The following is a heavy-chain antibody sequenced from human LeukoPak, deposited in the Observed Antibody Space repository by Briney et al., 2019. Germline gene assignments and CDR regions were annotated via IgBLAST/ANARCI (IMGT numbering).Heavy chain of an antibody. D-gene: IGHD6-6*01. CDR3: ARDLTSSSTAYFHH. CDR2: ISGSGGST. V-gene: IGHV3-23*01. Sequence: GGSLRLSCTTPKFNFHNYGLTWVRQAPGKELEWVSSISGSGGSTQYAASVQGRFTISRDNSKNTLYLQMNSLRAEDTAVYYCARDLTSSSTAYFHHWGQGTLVTVSS. J-gene: IGHJ1*01. CDR1: KFNFHNYG.